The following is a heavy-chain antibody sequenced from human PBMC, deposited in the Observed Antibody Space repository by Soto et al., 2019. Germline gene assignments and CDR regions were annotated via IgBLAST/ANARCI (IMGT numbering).Heavy chain of an antibody. Sequence: SQTLSLTCAISGDSVSSNSAAWNWIRQSPSRGLEWLGRTYYRSKWYNDYAVSVKSRTTINPDTSKNQFSLRLNSVTPEDTAVYYCARQGSSSWYNWFDPWGQGTLVTVSS. CDR3: ARQGSSSWYNWFDP. CDR1: GDSVSSNSAA. J-gene: IGHJ5*02. V-gene: IGHV6-1*01. D-gene: IGHD6-13*01. CDR2: TYYRSKWYN.